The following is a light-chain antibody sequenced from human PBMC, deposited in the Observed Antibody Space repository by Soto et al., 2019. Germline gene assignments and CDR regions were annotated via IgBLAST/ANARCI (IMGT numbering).Light chain of an antibody. Sequence: EIVLTQSPGTLSLSPGERATLSCRASQSVSSNYLAWYQQKPGQAPRLLIYGASTRATGIPARFSGSGSGTEFTLTISSLQSEDFAVYYCQQYTNWPITFGQGTRLEIK. J-gene: IGKJ5*01. CDR3: QQYTNWPIT. V-gene: IGKV3-15*01. CDR2: GAS. CDR1: QSVSSN.